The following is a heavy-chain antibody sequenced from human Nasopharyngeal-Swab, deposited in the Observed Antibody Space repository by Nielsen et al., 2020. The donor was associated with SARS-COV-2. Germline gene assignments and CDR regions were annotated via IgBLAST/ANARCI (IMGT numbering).Heavy chain of an antibody. Sequence: GESVKSAWAASGFTVSSYAMHWVRQAPGKGLEWVAVISYDGSNKYYADSVKGRFTISRDNSKNTLYLQMNSLRAEDTAVYYCARDRSLPSSSFDYWGQGTLVTVSS. CDR3: ARDRSLPSSSFDY. CDR2: ISYDGSNK. CDR1: GFTVSSYA. J-gene: IGHJ4*02. V-gene: IGHV3-30*04. D-gene: IGHD6-13*01.